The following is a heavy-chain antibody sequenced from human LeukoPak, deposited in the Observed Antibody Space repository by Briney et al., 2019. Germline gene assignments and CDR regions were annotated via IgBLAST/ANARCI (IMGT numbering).Heavy chain of an antibody. CDR3: ARELEGVIPYGMDV. CDR1: GYTVTGYY. D-gene: IGHD3-22*01. V-gene: IGHV1-2*02. CDR2: INPNSGGT. Sequence: ASVKVSCKGSGYTVTGYYMHWVRQAPGQGLEWMGWINPNSGGTKYAQKFQGRVTLTRDTSISTAYMELSRLRSDDTAVYYCARELEGVIPYGMDVWGQGTTVTVSS. J-gene: IGHJ6*02.